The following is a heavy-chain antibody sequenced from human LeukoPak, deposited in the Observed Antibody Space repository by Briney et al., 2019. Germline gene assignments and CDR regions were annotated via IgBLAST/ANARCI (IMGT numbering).Heavy chain of an antibody. V-gene: IGHV3-30*18. CDR2: ISYDGSNK. CDR1: GFTFSSYG. J-gene: IGHJ6*02. D-gene: IGHD6-19*01. CDR3: AKLLGDIAVADYYYYYGMDV. Sequence: GGSLRLSCAASGFTFSSYGMHWVRQAPGKGLEWVAVISYDGSNKYYADSAKGRFTISRDNSKNTLYLQMNSLRAEDTAVYYCAKLLGDIAVADYYYYYGMDVWGQGTTVTVSS.